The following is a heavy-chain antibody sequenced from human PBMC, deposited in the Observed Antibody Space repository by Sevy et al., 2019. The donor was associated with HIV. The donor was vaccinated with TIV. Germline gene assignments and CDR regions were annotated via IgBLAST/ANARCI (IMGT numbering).Heavy chain of an antibody. Sequence: GGSLRLSCVASGFTFSSYEMNWVRQAPGKGLEWVSYISNSGTSMYYSDSVKGRFTISRDNARNSLYLQMNSLRAEDTAVYYCAKGFCSGGTCPRDYYYYGMDVWGQGTTVTVSS. CDR1: GFTFSSYE. J-gene: IGHJ6*02. D-gene: IGHD2-15*01. CDR3: AKGFCSGGTCPRDYYYYGMDV. V-gene: IGHV3-48*03. CDR2: ISNSGTSM.